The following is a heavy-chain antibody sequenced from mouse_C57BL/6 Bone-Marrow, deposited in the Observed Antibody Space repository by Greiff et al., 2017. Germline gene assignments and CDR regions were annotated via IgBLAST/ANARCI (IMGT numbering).Heavy chain of an antibody. CDR3: VRERLRREWYFDG. Sequence: EVQGVESGGGLVQPKGSLKLSCAASGFTFNTYAMHWVRQAPGKGLEWVARIRSKSSNSATYYADSVKDRFTISRDDSQSMLYLQMNNLRTEDTAMYYWVRERLRREWYFDGWGTGTTVTVSS. CDR2: IRSKSSNSAT. J-gene: IGHJ1*03. CDR1: GFTFNTYA. V-gene: IGHV10-3*01.